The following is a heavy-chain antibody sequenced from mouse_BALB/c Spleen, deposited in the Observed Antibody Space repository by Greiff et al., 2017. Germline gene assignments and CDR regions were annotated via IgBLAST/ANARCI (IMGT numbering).Heavy chain of an antibody. CDR1: GFTFSDYY. CDR2: ISDGGSYT. Sequence: EVKLMESGGGLVKPGGSLKLSCAASGFTFSDYYMYWVRQTPEKRLEWVATISDGGSYTYYPDSVKGRFTISRDNAKNNLYLQMSSLKSEDTAMYYCARAFDGAWFAYWGQGTLVTVSA. J-gene: IGHJ3*01. CDR3: ARAFDGAWFAY. V-gene: IGHV5-4*02.